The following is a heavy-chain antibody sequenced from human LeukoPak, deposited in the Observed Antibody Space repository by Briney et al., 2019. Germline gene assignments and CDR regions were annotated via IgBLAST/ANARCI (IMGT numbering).Heavy chain of an antibody. Sequence: PGGSLRLSCAASGFTFSSYAMSWVCQAPGKGLEWVSAISGSGGSTYYADSVKGRFTISRDNSKNTLYLQMNSLRAEDTAVYYCAKCKDFWSGYFPDYWGQGTLVTVSS. CDR2: ISGSGGST. V-gene: IGHV3-23*01. D-gene: IGHD3-3*01. CDR3: AKCKDFWSGYFPDY. CDR1: GFTFSSYA. J-gene: IGHJ4*02.